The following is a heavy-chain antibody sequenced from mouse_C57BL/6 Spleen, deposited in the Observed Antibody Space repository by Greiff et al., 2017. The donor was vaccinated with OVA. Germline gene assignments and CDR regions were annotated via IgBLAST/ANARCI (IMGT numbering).Heavy chain of an antibody. Sequence: EVKVVESGEGLVKPGGSLKLSCAASGFTFSSYAMSWVRQTPEKRLEWVAYISSGGDYIYYADTVKGRFTISRDNARNTLYLQMSSLKSEDTAMYYCTRVYYDYFDYWGQGTTLTVSS. CDR2: ISSGGDYI. D-gene: IGHD2-4*01. V-gene: IGHV5-9-1*02. CDR3: TRVYYDYFDY. J-gene: IGHJ2*01. CDR1: GFTFSSYA.